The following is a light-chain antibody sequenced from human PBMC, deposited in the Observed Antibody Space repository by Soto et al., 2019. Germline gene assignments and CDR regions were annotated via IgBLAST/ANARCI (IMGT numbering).Light chain of an antibody. CDR1: TSNIGAGYD. Sequence: QSVLTQPPSVSGAPGQRVTIPCTGSTSNIGAGYDVHWYQQVSGTAPKLLIYANNNRPSGVPDRFSGSTSGTSASLAITGLQAEDAADYYCQSYDNSLLAYVFGGGTKLTVL. CDR2: ANN. V-gene: IGLV1-40*01. J-gene: IGLJ2*01. CDR3: QSYDNSLLAYV.